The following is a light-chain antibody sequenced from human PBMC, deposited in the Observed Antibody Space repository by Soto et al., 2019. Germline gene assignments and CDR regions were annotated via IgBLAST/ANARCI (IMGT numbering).Light chain of an antibody. CDR2: EVS. V-gene: IGLV2-8*01. Sequence: QSVLAQPPSASGSPGQSVTISCTGTSSDVGRYNYISWYQQRPGKAPKLIIYEVSKRPSGVPDRLSGFKYGNTASLTVSGLQAEDEADYYCSSYAGNSRDGFGTGTKVTVL. J-gene: IGLJ1*01. CDR1: SSDVGRYNY. CDR3: SSYAGNSRDG.